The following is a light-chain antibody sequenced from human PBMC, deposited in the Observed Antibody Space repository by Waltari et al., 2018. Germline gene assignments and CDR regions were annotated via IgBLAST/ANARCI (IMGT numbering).Light chain of an antibody. CDR2: DVS. J-gene: IGLJ2*01. V-gene: IGLV2-14*01. CDR3: SSQSSNDVVL. Sequence: QSALTQPASVSGSPGQPVTIFCAGTSNDVGGYNSVPLYQEHPGQAPSVIIYDVSDRPSGVSDRFSGSKSGNTASLTISGLQAEDEADYYCSSQSSNDVVLFGGGTKLTVL. CDR1: SNDVGGYNS.